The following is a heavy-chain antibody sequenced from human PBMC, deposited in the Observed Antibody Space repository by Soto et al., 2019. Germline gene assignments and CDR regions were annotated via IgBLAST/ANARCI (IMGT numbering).Heavy chain of an antibody. V-gene: IGHV1-2*04. CDR3: ARAVSQDIVVVPAAQPYYYYYGMDV. J-gene: IGHJ6*02. CDR2: INPNSGGT. CDR1: GYTFTGYY. Sequence: ASVQVSCKASGYTFTGYYMHWVRQAPGQGLEWKGWINPNSGGTNYAQKFQGWVTMTRDTSISTAYMELSRLRSDDTAVYYCARAVSQDIVVVPAAQPYYYYYGMDVWGQGTTVTVSS. D-gene: IGHD2-2*01.